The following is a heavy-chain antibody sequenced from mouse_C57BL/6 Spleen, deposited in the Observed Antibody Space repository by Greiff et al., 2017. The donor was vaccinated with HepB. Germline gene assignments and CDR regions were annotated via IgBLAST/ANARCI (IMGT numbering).Heavy chain of an antibody. CDR2: IYPGSGNT. J-gene: IGHJ4*01. CDR1: GYTFTDYY. CDR3: ARLTVLYAMDY. Sequence: QVQLKQSGAELVRPGASVKLSCKASGYTFTDYYINWVKQRPGQGLEWIARIYPGSGNTYYNEKFKGKATLTAEKSSSTAYMQLSSLTSEDSAVYFCARLTVLYAMDYWGQGTSVTVSS. D-gene: IGHD4-1*01. V-gene: IGHV1-76*01.